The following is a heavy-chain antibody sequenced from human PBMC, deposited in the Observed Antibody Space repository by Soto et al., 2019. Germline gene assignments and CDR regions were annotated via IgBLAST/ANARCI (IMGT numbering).Heavy chain of an antibody. CDR1: GFTFSDYY. CDR3: ARLDGNDYDSSGYYYYYYGMDV. CDR2: ISSSGSTI. J-gene: IGHJ6*02. D-gene: IGHD3-22*01. Sequence: QVPLVESGGGLVKPGGSLRLSCAASGFTFSDYYMSWIRQAPGKGLEWVSYISSSGSTIYYADSVKGRFTISRDNAKNSLYLQMDSRRAEDTAVYYCARLDGNDYDSSGYYYYYYGMDVWGQGTTVTVSS. V-gene: IGHV3-11*01.